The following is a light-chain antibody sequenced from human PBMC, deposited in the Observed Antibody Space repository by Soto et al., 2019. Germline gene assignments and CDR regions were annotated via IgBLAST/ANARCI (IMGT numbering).Light chain of an antibody. V-gene: IGKV1-5*01. J-gene: IGKJ4*01. CDR2: VTS. CDR1: QTISSW. Sequence: DVQITQSPSTLSGSVGDRVTITCRASQTISSWLAWYQQKPGKAPKLLIYVTSTLQTGVPSRFSGSGSGADFTLTISSLQPEDSATYYCQQLSLYPLTFGGGTKVDIK. CDR3: QQLSLYPLT.